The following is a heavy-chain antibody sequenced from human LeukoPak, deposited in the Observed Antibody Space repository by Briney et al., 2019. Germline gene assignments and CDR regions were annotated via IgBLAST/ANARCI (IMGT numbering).Heavy chain of an antibody. D-gene: IGHD2-2*01. CDR2: IKSKTDGGTT. CDR1: GFTFSNAW. Sequence: GXSLRLSCAASGFTFSNAWMSWVRQAPGKGLEWVGRIKSKTDGGTTDYAAPVKGRFTISRDDSKNTLYLQMNSLKTEDTAVYYCTTDLLGGIVVVPAAMRGAFDIWGQGTMVTVSS. CDR3: TTDLLGGIVVVPAAMRGAFDI. V-gene: IGHV3-15*01. J-gene: IGHJ3*02.